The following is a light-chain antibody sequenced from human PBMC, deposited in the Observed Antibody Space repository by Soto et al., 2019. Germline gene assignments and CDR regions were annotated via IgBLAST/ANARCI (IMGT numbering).Light chain of an antibody. CDR1: QSVSSSY. CDR2: GAS. V-gene: IGKV3-20*01. CDR3: QPYGRSPPAK. Sequence: VLAQCPGPLSLSPGERATLSCRASQSVSSSYLAWYQQKPGQAPRLLIYGASSRATGIPDRFSGSGSGTDFTLTISRLEPEDFAVYYCQPYGRSPPAKLGHGTKVDIK. J-gene: IGKJ1*01.